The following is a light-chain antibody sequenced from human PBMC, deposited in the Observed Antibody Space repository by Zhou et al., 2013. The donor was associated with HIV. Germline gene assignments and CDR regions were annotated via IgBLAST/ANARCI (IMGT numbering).Light chain of an antibody. CDR3: QQHNDWPHT. J-gene: IGKJ2*01. Sequence: EIVMTQSPATLSVSPGERATLSCRASQSVGRNLAWYQQKPGQAPRLLMYGASTRATGIPARFSGSGSGTEFTLTISSLQSADSAVYYCQQHNDWPHTFGQGTKLEIK. CDR2: GAS. V-gene: IGKV3-15*01. CDR1: QSVGRN.